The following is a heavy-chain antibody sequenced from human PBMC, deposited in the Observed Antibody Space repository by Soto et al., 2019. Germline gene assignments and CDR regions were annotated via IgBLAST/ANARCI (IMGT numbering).Heavy chain of an antibody. CDR3: ANCALSPSLTSYFYYYIDV. V-gene: IGHV3-23*01. CDR2: LSGNGGRS. D-gene: IGHD2-21*01. CDR1: GFTFSNFA. Sequence: EVQLLESGGGLVQPGGSLRLSCAASGFTFSNFAMSWVRQSPGKGLEWVSTLSGNGGRSYYADSVKGRFTISRDNSKNTLYLQMHSLRAEDTAVYYCANCALSPSLTSYFYYYIDVWGKGTTVTVSS. J-gene: IGHJ6*03.